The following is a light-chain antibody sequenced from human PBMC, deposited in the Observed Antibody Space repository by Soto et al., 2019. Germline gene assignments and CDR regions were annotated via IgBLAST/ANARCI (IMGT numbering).Light chain of an antibody. CDR1: QSISSW. CDR3: QQYNSYRLT. CDR2: DAS. V-gene: IGKV1-5*01. J-gene: IGKJ4*01. Sequence: DIQMTQSPSTLSASVGDRVTITCRASQSISSWLAWYQQKPGKAPKLLIYDASSLESGVPSRFSGSGSGTEFTPTISSLQPDDFATYYCQQYNSYRLTFGGGTKVDIK.